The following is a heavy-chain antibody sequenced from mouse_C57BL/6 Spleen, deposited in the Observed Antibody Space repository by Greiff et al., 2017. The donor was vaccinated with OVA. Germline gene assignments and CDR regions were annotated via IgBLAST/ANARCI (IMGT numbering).Heavy chain of an antibody. CDR2: INPNYGTT. CDR1: GYSFTDYN. CDR3: AREGVTTASGYFDV. D-gene: IGHD1-2*01. J-gene: IGHJ1*03. V-gene: IGHV1-39*01. Sequence: VQLQQSGRELVKPGASVKISCKASGYSFTDYNMNWVKQSNGKSLEWIGVINPNYGTTSYNQKFKGKATLTVDQSSSTAYMQLNSLTSEDSAVYYCAREGVTTASGYFDVWGTGTTVTVSS.